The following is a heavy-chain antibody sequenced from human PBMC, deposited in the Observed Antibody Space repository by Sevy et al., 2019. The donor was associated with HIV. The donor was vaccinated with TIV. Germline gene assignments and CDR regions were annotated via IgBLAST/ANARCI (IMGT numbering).Heavy chain of an antibody. CDR3: VSLFLSYRSGRSYFDY. Sequence: GGSLRLSCAISGFTVNDKYIIWVRQAPGKGLEWVSVIFSSGSTYYADSAKGRFTISRDNSKNTVYLQMNSVRAEDTAVYYCVSLFLSYRSGRSYFDYWGQVPWSPSPQ. CDR1: GFTVNDKY. J-gene: IGHJ4*01. CDR2: IFSSGST. D-gene: IGHD6-19*01. V-gene: IGHV3-66*02.